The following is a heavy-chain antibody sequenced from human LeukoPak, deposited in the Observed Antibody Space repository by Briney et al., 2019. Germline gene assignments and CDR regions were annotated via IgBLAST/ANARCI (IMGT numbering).Heavy chain of an antibody. J-gene: IGHJ5*02. CDR3: VRGVGVSRFNYFDP. V-gene: IGHV3-64*01. Sequence: GGSLRLSCAASGFTFSSYAMHWVRQAPGKGLEYVSAISSNGGRTYYANSVRGRFTISRDNSKNMLFLQMGSLRPEDMAVYYCVRGVGVSRFNYFDPWGQGTLVIVSS. CDR2: ISSNGGRT. D-gene: IGHD6-13*01. CDR1: GFTFSSYA.